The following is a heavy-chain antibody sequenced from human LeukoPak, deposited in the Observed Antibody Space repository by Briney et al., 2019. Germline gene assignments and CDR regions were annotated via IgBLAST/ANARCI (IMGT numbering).Heavy chain of an antibody. Sequence: GGSLRLSCAASGFTFSSYEMNWVRQAPGKGLEWVSYISSSGSTIYYADSVKGRFTISRDNAENSLYLQMNSLRAEDTAVYYCARDQGDIVVVPAALDYWGQGTLVTVSS. CDR1: GFTFSSYE. D-gene: IGHD2-2*01. CDR2: ISSSGSTI. V-gene: IGHV3-48*03. J-gene: IGHJ4*02. CDR3: ARDQGDIVVVPAALDY.